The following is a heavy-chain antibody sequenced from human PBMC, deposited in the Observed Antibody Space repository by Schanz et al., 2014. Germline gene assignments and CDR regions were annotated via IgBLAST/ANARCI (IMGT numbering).Heavy chain of an antibody. CDR1: GGSIRSYF. V-gene: IGHV4-59*06. Sequence: QVQLQQWGAGLLKPSETLSLTCTVSGGSIRSYFWSWIRQPPGKGLEWIGFISYSGSTYYNPSLKSRVTISVDTSKNQFSLNLSSATAADTAVYYCARDRGHGDLPGDIWGQGTMVTVSS. CDR3: ARDRGHGDLPGDI. J-gene: IGHJ3*02. D-gene: IGHD4-17*01. CDR2: ISYSGST.